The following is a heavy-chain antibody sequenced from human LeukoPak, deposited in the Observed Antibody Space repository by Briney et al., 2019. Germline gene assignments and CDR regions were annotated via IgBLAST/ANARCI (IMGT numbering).Heavy chain of an antibody. CDR3: AKSGARGYSYDSIDRPLVG. V-gene: IGHV3-23*01. CDR1: GFTFSSYA. CDR2: ISGSGGST. D-gene: IGHD5-18*01. J-gene: IGHJ4*02. Sequence: PGGSLRLSCAASGFTFSSYAMSWVRQAPGKGLEWVSAISGSGGSTYYADSVKGRFTISRDNSKNTLYLQMNSLRAEDTAVYYCAKSGARGYSYDSIDRPLVGWGQGTLVTVSS.